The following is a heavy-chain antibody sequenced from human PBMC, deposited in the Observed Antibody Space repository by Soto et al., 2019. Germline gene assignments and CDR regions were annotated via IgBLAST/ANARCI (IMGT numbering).Heavy chain of an antibody. D-gene: IGHD3-22*01. CDR3: ARGMYSSSHWYY. V-gene: IGHV4-34*01. CDR2: IDHSGST. CDR1: GGSFSGYY. Sequence: SETLSLTCAVYGGSFSGYYWSWIRQPPGKGLEWIGEIDHSGSTNYNPSLKSRLTISEDRSRNEFSLKLGSVTAADTAVYYCARGMYSSSHWYYWGQGTLVTVSS. J-gene: IGHJ4*02.